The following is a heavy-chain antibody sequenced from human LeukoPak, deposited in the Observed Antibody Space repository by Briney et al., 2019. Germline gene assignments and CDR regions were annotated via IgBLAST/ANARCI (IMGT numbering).Heavy chain of an antibody. D-gene: IGHD1-26*01. V-gene: IGHV1-18*01. CDR2: ISAYSGET. J-gene: IGHJ4*02. Sequence: ASVKVSCSASGYTFSSYGISWVRQAPGQGLEWMGWISAYSGETNYAQNFQGRVTMTTDTSTSTAYMEVRGLRSDDTAVYYCARDFSVGATTYFDHWGPGTLVTVSS. CDR1: GYTFSSYG. CDR3: ARDFSVGATTYFDH.